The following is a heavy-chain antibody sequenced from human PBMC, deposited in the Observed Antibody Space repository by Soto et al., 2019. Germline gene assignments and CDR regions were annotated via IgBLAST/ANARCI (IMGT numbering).Heavy chain of an antibody. CDR2: ISSSGSTI. J-gene: IGHJ4*02. Sequence: PGGSLRLSCAASGFTFSSYEMNWVRQAPGKGLEWVSYISSSGSTIYYADSVKGRFTISRDNAKNSLYLQMKSLRAEDTAVYYCARDEGSAWDFDYWGQGTLFPAPQ. D-gene: IGHD6-19*01. CDR3: ARDEGSAWDFDY. V-gene: IGHV3-48*03. CDR1: GFTFSSYE.